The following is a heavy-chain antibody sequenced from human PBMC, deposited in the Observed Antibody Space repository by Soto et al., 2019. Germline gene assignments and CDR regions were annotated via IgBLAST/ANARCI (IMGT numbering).Heavy chain of an antibody. CDR2: INPNSGGT. CDR3: ARDLPPIDY. CDR1: GYTFTGYY. Sequence: ASVKVSCEASGYTFTGYYMHWVRQAPGQGLEWMGWINPNSGGTKYSQKFQGRVTITRDTSASTAYMELSSLRSEDTAVYYCARDLPPIDYRGQGPLVTVSS. V-gene: IGHV1-2*02. J-gene: IGHJ4*02.